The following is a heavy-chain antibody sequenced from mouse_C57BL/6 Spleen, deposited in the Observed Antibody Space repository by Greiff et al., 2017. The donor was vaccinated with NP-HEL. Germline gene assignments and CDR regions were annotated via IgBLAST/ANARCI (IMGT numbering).Heavy chain of an antibody. J-gene: IGHJ4*01. CDR3: ARGLLLRQSLYAMDY. CDR2: ISSGSSTI. D-gene: IGHD1-1*01. CDR1: GFTFSDYG. V-gene: IGHV5-17*01. Sequence: EVKLQESGGGLVKPGGSLKLSCAASGFTFSDYGMHWVRQAPEKGLEWVAYISSGSSTIYYADTVKGRFTISRDNAKNTLFLQMTSLRSEDTAMYYCARGLLLRQSLYAMDYWGQGTSVTVSS.